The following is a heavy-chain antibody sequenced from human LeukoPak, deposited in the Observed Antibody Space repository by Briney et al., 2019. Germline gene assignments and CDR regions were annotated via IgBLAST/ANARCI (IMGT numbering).Heavy chain of an antibody. CDR2: IYYSGSS. Sequence: SETLSLTCTVSGVSISSYYGSWLGQPPGKGVEWGGYIYYSGSSNYNPSLKSRVTISVDTSKNQFSLKLSSVTAADTAVYYCARVWFGERYYYYYYYMDVWGKGTTVTVSS. CDR1: GVSISSYY. V-gene: IGHV4-59*08. CDR3: ARVWFGERYYYYYYYMDV. J-gene: IGHJ6*03. D-gene: IGHD3-10*01.